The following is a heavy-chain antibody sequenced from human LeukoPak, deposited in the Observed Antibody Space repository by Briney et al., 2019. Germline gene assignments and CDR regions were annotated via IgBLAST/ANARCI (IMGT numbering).Heavy chain of an antibody. D-gene: IGHD3-10*01. V-gene: IGHV1-8*01. CDR2: MNPNSGNT. J-gene: IGHJ4*02. CDR3: ARELLKSSLQYYYGSGSSGY. Sequence: ASVKVSCKASGYTFTSYDINWVRQATGQGLEWMGWMNPNSGNTGYAQKFQGRVTMTRDTSISTAYMELSRLRSDDTAVYYCARELLKSSLQYYYGSGSSGYWGQGTLVTVSS. CDR1: GYTFTSYD.